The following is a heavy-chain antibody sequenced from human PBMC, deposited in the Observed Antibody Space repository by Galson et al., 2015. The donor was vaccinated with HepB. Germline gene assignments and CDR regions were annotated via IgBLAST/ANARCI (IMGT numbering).Heavy chain of an antibody. Sequence: QSGAEVKKPGESLKISCKGSGYSFTSYWIGWVRQMPGKGLEWMGIIYPGDSDTRYSPSFQGQVTISAGKSISTAYLQWSSLKASDTAMYYCARHRFYSSGSSNTYYYYYYGMDVWGQGTTVTVSS. CDR3: ARHRFYSSGSSNTYYYYYYGMDV. D-gene: IGHD6-19*01. J-gene: IGHJ6*02. CDR1: GYSFTSYW. CDR2: IYPGDSDT. V-gene: IGHV5-51*01.